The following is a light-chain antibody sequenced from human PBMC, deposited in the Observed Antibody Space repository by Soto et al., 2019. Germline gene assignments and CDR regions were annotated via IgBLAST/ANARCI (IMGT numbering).Light chain of an antibody. CDR1: SSDVGGYNS. J-gene: IGLJ2*01. CDR2: DVS. Sequence: QSALTQPASVSGSPGQSITISCTGTSSDVGGYNSVSWYQQHPDKAPQLKIFDVSNRPSGISDRFSGSKSGNTASLTISGLQAEDEADYYCSSYTSTNTPIFGGGTKVTVL. CDR3: SSYTSTNTPI. V-gene: IGLV2-14*03.